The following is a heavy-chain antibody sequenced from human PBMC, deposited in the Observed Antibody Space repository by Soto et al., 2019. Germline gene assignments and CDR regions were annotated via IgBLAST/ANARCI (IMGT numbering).Heavy chain of an antibody. Sequence: QVHLVESGGGVVQPGGSLRLSCAGSGFNFNNYGMYWVRQAPGKGLEWVAFISFQGTNDYYAEAVKGRFTISKDYSKKTLFLQMNSLRADDTAMYYCARLYYDYVWGQGTTVTVSS. CDR3: ARLYYDYV. D-gene: IGHD3-3*01. J-gene: IGHJ6*02. CDR1: GFNFNNYG. CDR2: ISFQGTND. V-gene: IGHV3-30*03.